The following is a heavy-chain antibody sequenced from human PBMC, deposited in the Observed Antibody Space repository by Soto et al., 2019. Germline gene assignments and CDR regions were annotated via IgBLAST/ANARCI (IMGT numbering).Heavy chain of an antibody. V-gene: IGHV3-30*03. D-gene: IGHD6-19*01. CDR2: ISNDGSEK. J-gene: IGHJ6*02. Sequence: QVVLVESGGGVVQPGRSLRLSWAASGFTFRNYDIHWVRQAPGKGLEWVASISNDGSEKSYADSVKGRFTISRDNSKNPGYLQMNSLRAEETAVDYCARGRGLDSYSGMDVWGQGPSVTVSS. CDR1: GFTFRNYD. CDR3: ARGRGLDSYSGMDV.